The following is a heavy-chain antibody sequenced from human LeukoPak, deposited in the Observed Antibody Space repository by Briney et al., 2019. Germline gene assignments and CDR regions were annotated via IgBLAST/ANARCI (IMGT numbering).Heavy chain of an antibody. V-gene: IGHV3-11*01. J-gene: IGHJ4*02. Sequence: GGSLRLSCAASGFTFSDYYMSWIRQAPGKGLEWVSYISSSGSTIYYAHSVKGRFTISRDNAKNSLYLQMNSLRAEDTAVYYCARDYYDNHYYFDYWGQGTLVTVSS. D-gene: IGHD3-22*01. CDR2: ISSSGSTI. CDR1: GFTFSDYY. CDR3: ARDYYDNHYYFDY.